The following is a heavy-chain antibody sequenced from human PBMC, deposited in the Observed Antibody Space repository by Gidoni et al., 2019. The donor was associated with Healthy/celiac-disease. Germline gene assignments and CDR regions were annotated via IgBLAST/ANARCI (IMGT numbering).Heavy chain of an antibody. V-gene: IGHV4-34*01. CDR1: GVSFSGYY. CDR2: INQSGST. Sequence: QVQLQQSVAGLLQPSETLSLNCAVHGVSFSGYYWSWIRQHPGKGLEWIGEINQSGSTNYNPSIKSGVTISVETTKNQFSLKLSSVTAADTAVYYCARAKRRNTAMVYYYYGMDVWGQGTTVTVSS. J-gene: IGHJ6*01. CDR3: ARAKRRNTAMVYYYYGMDV. D-gene: IGHD5-18*01.